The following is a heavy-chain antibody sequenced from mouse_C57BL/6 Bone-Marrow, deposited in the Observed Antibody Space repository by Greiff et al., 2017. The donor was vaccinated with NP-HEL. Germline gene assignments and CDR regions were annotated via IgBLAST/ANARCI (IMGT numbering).Heavy chain of an antibody. CDR2: IWWDDDK. J-gene: IGHJ3*01. CDR3: ARINIYYDYDWFAY. D-gene: IGHD2-4*01. CDR1: GFSLSTFGMG. Sequence: QVTLKVSGPGILQPSQTLSLTCSFSGFSLSTFGMGVGWIRQPSGKGLEWLAHIWWDDDKYYNPALKSRLTISKDTSKNQVFLKIANVDTADTATYYFARINIYYDYDWFAYWGQGTLVTVSA. V-gene: IGHV8-8*01.